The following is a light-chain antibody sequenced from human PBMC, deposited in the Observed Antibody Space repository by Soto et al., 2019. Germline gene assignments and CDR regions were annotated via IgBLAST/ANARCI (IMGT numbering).Light chain of an antibody. CDR3: QHSYSTLSWT. CDR2: GAS. V-gene: IGKV1-39*01. Sequence: DIQMTQSPSSLSASVGDRVTITCRASQSISSFLNWYQQKPGKAPKLLIYGASSLKTGVPSRLSGSGSGTDFTLTISSLQPEDFATYYCQHSYSTLSWTFGQGTVVEIK. CDR1: QSISSF. J-gene: IGKJ2*02.